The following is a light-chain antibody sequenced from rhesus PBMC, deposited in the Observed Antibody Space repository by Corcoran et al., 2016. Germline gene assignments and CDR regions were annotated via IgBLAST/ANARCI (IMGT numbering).Light chain of an antibody. CDR2: KAS. J-gene: IGKJ4*01. CDR3: LQYGNSPLT. V-gene: IGKV1-22*01. CDR1: QSISSW. Sequence: DIQMTQSPSSLSASVGDTVTITCRASQSISSWLDWYQQKPGKAPKLLIHKASSLQSGVPSRFSGNGSGTEFTLTISSLQPEDFATYYCLQYGNSPLTFGGGTKVELK.